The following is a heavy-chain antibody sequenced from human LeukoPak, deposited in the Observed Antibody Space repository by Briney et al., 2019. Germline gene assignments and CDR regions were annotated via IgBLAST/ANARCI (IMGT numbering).Heavy chain of an antibody. CDR3: AKDAGGANCPVYYFDY. J-gene: IGHJ4*02. Sequence: GGSLRLSCAASGFTFSNYAMSWVRQAPGKGLEWVSAIRGSGGSTYYADSVKGRFTISRDNSKNTLYLQMNSLRAEDTAVYYCAKDAGGANCPVYYFDYWGQGTLVTVSS. D-gene: IGHD1-1*01. CDR2: IRGSGGST. CDR1: GFTFSNYA. V-gene: IGHV3-23*01.